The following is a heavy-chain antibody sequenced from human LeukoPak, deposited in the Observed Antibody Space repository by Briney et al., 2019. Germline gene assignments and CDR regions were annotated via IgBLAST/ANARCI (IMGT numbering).Heavy chain of an antibody. CDR1: GFTFSSYA. CDR3: TRVRSSSWYDY. J-gene: IGHJ4*02. V-gene: IGHV3-74*01. CDR2: ISGDGTTT. D-gene: IGHD6-13*01. Sequence: GGSLRLSCAASGFTFSSYAMSWVRQAPGKRLVWVSRISGDGTTTTYADSVKGRFTISRDNAKNTLFLQMNSLRVDDTAVYYCTRVRSSSWYDYWGQGTLVTVSS.